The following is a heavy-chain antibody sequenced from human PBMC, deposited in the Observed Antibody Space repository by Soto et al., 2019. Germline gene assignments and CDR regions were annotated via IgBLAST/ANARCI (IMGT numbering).Heavy chain of an antibody. CDR1: GFTFSSYG. V-gene: IGHV3-30*18. D-gene: IGHD3-3*01. Sequence: SLRLSCAASGFTFSSYGMHWVRQAPGKGLEWVAFISYDESNKYYADSVKGRFTISRDNSRTTLYLQMNSLRAEDTAVYFCAKRRNVLRFLEWSSGMEVWGHGXTVTVYS. CDR2: ISYDESNK. J-gene: IGHJ6*02. CDR3: AKRRNVLRFLEWSSGMEV.